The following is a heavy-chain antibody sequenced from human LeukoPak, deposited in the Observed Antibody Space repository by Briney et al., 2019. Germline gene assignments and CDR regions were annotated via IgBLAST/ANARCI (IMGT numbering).Heavy chain of an antibody. V-gene: IGHV1-69*06. Sequence: GASVKVSCKASGGTFSSYSISWVRQAPGQGLEWMGGIIPIFGTANYAQKFQGRVTITADKSTSTAYMELSSLRSEDTAVYYCARHWGYCSSTICYDRNWFDPWGQGTLVTVPS. CDR1: GGTFSSYS. J-gene: IGHJ5*02. D-gene: IGHD2-2*01. CDR3: ARHWGYCSSTICYDRNWFDP. CDR2: IIPIFGTA.